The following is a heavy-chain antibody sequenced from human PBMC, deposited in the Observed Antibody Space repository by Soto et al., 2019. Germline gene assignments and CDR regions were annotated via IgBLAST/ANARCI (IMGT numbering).Heavy chain of an antibody. D-gene: IGHD1-1*01. Sequence: GGSLRLSCAASGFTFSSYSMNWVRQAPGKGLEWVSSISSSSSYIYYADSVKGRFTISRDNAKNSLYLQMNSLRAEDTAVYYCARDQAGTPPWSYYYYYGMDVWGQGTTVTVSS. CDR1: GFTFSSYS. J-gene: IGHJ6*02. V-gene: IGHV3-21*01. CDR3: ARDQAGTPPWSYYYYYGMDV. CDR2: ISSSSSYI.